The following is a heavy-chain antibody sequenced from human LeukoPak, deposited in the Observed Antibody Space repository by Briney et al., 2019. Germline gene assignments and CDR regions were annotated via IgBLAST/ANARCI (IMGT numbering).Heavy chain of an antibody. Sequence: PSQTLSLTCTVSGGSISSGDYYWSWIRQPPGKGLEWIGYIYCSGSTYYNPSLKSRVTISVDTSKNQFSLKLSSVTAADTAVYYCATLERYCSSTSCYGGIDYWGQGTLVTVSS. D-gene: IGHD2-2*01. V-gene: IGHV4-30-4*01. CDR3: ATLERYCSSTSCYGGIDY. CDR2: IYCSGST. J-gene: IGHJ4*02. CDR1: GGSISSGDYY.